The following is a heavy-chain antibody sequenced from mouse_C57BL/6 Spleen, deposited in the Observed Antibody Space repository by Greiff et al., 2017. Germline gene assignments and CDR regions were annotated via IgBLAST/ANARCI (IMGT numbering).Heavy chain of an antibody. D-gene: IGHD1-1*01. CDR3: ARSAITTVVAWDAMDY. V-gene: IGHV1-39*01. J-gene: IGHJ4*01. Sequence: VQLQQSGPELVKPGASVKISCKASGYSFTDYNMNWVKQSNGKSLEWIGVINPNYGTTSYNQKFKGKATLTVEQSSSTAYMQLNSRTSEDSAVYYCARSAITTVVAWDAMDYWGQGTSVTVSS. CDR1: GYSFTDYN. CDR2: INPNYGTT.